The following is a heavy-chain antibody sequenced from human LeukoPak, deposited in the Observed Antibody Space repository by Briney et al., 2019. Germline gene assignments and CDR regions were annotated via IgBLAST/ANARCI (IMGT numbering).Heavy chain of an antibody. D-gene: IGHD6-6*01. V-gene: IGHV3-66*02. CDR3: ARSSSIAARYFDY. Sequence: PGGSLRLSCAASGFTVSRNYMRWVRQAPGKGLEWVSVIYSGGSTYYADSVKGRFTISREKSKNTLYLQMNSLRAEDTAVYYCARSSSIAARYFDYWGQGTLVTVSP. CDR2: IYSGGST. J-gene: IGHJ4*02. CDR1: GFTVSRNY.